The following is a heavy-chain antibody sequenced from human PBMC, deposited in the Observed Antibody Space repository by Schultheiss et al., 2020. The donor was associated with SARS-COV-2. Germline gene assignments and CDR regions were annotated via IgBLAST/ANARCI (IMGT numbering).Heavy chain of an antibody. J-gene: IGHJ5*02. CDR1: GFTFGDYA. Sequence: GGSLRLSCTASGFTFGDYAMSWFRQAPGKGLEWISSISGSGTTIYYADSLKGRLTISRDNAKNSLYLQMNSLRAEDTAIYYCARPLTGGQFKSHTWFDPWGQGTLVTVSS. CDR2: ISGSGTTI. V-gene: IGHV3-48*03. D-gene: IGHD1-26*01. CDR3: ARPLTGGQFKSHTWFDP.